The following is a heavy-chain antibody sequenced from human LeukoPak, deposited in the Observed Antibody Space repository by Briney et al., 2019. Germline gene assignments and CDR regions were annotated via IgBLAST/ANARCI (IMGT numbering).Heavy chain of an antibody. CDR3: ARDRSSTVFDI. D-gene: IGHD4-17*01. CDR1: GFTFSSYE. V-gene: IGHV3-48*03. Sequence: GGSLRLSCAASGFTFSSYEMNWVRQAPGKGLEWVSYISSSGSTIYYADSVKGRFTISRDNAKNSLYLQMNSLRAEDTAVYYCARDRSSTVFDIWGQGTMVTVSS. CDR2: ISSSGSTI. J-gene: IGHJ3*02.